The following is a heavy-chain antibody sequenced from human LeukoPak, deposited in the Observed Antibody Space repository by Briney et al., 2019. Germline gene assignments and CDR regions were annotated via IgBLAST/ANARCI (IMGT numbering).Heavy chain of an antibody. Sequence: PGGSLRLSCAASGFTFSNAWMSWVRQAPGKGLEWVGRIKSKTDGGTTDYAAPVKGRFTISRDDSKNTLYLQMNSLKTEDTAVYYCTTLEGDDYGDYVDYWGQATLVTDSS. CDR1: GFTFSNAW. J-gene: IGHJ4*02. CDR3: TTLEGDDYGDYVDY. V-gene: IGHV3-15*01. CDR2: IKSKTDGGTT. D-gene: IGHD4-17*01.